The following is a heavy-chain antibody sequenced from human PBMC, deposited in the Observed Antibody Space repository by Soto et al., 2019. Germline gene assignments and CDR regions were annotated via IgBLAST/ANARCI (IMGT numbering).Heavy chain of an antibody. V-gene: IGHV5-51*01. CDR2: IYPGDSDT. Sequence: GESLKISCKCSGYSFTSYWIGWVRQMPGKGLEWMGIIYPGDSDTRYSPSFQGQVTISADKSISTAYLQWSSLKASDTAMYYCARQSSWGYYYYYYMDVWGKGTTVTVSS. D-gene: IGHD6-13*01. CDR3: ARQSSWGYYYYYYMDV. J-gene: IGHJ6*03. CDR1: GYSFTSYW.